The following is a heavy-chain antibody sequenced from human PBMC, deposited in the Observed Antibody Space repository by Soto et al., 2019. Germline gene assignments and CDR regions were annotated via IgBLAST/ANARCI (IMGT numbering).Heavy chain of an antibody. CDR1: GYTFTSYY. CDR3: ARDRESQHKNVDY. CDR2: ISAYNGNT. J-gene: IGHJ4*02. Sequence: VKVSCKASGYTFTSYYMHWVRQAPGQGLEWMGWISAYNGNTNYAQKLQGRVTMTTDTSTSTAYMELRSLRSDDTAVYYCARDRESQHKNVDYWGQGTLVTVSS. V-gene: IGHV1-18*04.